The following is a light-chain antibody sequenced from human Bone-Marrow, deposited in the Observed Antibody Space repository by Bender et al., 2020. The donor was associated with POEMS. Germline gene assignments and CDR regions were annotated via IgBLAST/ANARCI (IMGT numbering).Light chain of an antibody. CDR3: SSYTSRSTPV. V-gene: IGLV2-14*03. CDR2: DVS. J-gene: IGLJ2*01. CDR1: SSDVGGYNY. Sequence: QSALTQPASVSGSPGQSITISCTGTSSDVGGYNYVSWYQQHPGKAPKLMICDVSNRPSGVSNRFSGSKSGNTASLTISGLQAEDEADYYCSSYTSRSTPVFGGGTKLTVL.